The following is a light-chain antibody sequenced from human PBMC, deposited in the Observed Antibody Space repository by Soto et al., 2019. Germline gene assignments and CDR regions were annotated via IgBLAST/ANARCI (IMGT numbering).Light chain of an antibody. CDR3: QQFGGSSYS. CDR1: QSVSSNY. CDR2: GAS. J-gene: IGKJ2*03. V-gene: IGKV3-20*01. Sequence: ESVLTQSPGTLSLSPGERATLSCTASQSVSSNYLAWYQQKPGQAPRLLIYGASTRATGIPDRFSGSGSGTDFTLTISRLEPKDFAVYYCQQFGGSSYSFGQGTKLEIK.